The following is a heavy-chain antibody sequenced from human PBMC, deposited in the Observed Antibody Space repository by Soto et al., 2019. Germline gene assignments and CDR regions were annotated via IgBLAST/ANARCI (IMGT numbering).Heavy chain of an antibody. CDR3: AKGPPYSSGWRGYFQH. CDR1: GFTFSSYG. V-gene: IGHV3-30*18. CDR2: ISYDGSNK. J-gene: IGHJ1*01. Sequence: TVGSLRLSCAASGFTFSSYGMHWVRQAPGKGLEWVAVISYDGSNKYYADSVKGRFTISRDNSKNTLYLQMNSLRAEDTAVYYCAKGPPYSSGWRGYFQHWGQGTLVTVSS. D-gene: IGHD6-19*01.